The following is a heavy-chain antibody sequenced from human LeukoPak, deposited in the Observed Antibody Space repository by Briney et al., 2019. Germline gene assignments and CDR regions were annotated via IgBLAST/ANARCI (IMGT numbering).Heavy chain of an antibody. CDR3: AKSLLTTATGTGRAFDI. CDR1: GFTFSSYW. Sequence: GGSLRLSCAASGFTFSSYWMSWVRQAPGKRLEWVSGISAGADVIFYADPVKGRFTISRDNSKNTLYLQMNSLRAEDSAEYYCAKSLLTTATGTGRAFDIWGQGTMVTVSA. V-gene: IGHV3-23*01. J-gene: IGHJ3*02. CDR2: ISAGADVI. D-gene: IGHD1-1*01.